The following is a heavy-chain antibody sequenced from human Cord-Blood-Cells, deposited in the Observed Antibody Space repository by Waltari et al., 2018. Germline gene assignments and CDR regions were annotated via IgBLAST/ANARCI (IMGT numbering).Heavy chain of an antibody. CDR3: ARGPPGYDSSGAWYFDL. CDR1: GGSFSGYS. Sequence: QVQLQQWGAGLLKPSETLSLTCAVYGGSFSGYSWSWIRQPPGKGLEWIGEINRSGSTNYNPSLKSRVTISVDTSKNQFSLKLSSVTAADTAVYYCARGPPGYDSSGAWYFDLWGRGTLVTVSS. J-gene: IGHJ2*01. CDR2: INRSGST. V-gene: IGHV4-34*01. D-gene: IGHD3-22*01.